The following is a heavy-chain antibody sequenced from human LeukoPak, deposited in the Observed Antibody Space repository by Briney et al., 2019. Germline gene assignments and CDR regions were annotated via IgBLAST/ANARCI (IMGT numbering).Heavy chain of an antibody. Sequence: GASVKVSCKASVYTFTSYGISWVRQAPGQGLEWMGWISAYNGNTNYAQRLQGRVTMTTDTSTSTAYMELRSLRSDDTAVYYCARVLSRIKAVLNWGQGTLVTVSS. D-gene: IGHD3-10*01. CDR1: VYTFTSYG. CDR3: ARVLSRIKAVLN. V-gene: IGHV1-18*01. J-gene: IGHJ4*02. CDR2: ISAYNGNT.